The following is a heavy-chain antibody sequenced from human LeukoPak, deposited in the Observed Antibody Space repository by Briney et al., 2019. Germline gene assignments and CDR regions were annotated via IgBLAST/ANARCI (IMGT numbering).Heavy chain of an antibody. CDR2: IKQDGSEK. Sequence: GGSLRLSCAASGFTFSRYWMSWVRQAPGKGLEWVANIKQDGSEKYYVDSVKGRFTISRDNAKNSLYLQMNSLRAEDTAVYYCAKDKRYCSSTSCYTGGDIFDYWGQGTLVTVSS. V-gene: IGHV3-7*03. CDR3: AKDKRYCSSTSCYTGGDIFDY. D-gene: IGHD2-2*02. J-gene: IGHJ4*02. CDR1: GFTFSRYW.